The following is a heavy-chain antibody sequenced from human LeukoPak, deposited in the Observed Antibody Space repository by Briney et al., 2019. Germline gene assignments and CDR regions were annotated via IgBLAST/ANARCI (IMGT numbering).Heavy chain of an antibody. Sequence: PSETLSLTCTVSDDSISSISFYWGWIRQPPGKGLEWIGSIYYGGTTYYNPSLKSRVTISVDTSKNQFSLKLSSVTAADTAVYYCARGLGVLGNPYYYGMDAWGQGTTVTVSS. V-gene: IGHV4-39*07. CDR3: ARGLGVLGNPYYYGMDA. CDR1: DDSISSISFY. D-gene: IGHD2-8*02. CDR2: IYYGGTT. J-gene: IGHJ6*02.